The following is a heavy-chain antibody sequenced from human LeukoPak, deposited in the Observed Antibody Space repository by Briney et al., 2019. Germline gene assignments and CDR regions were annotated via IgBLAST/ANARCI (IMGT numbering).Heavy chain of an antibody. V-gene: IGHV3-30-3*01. Sequence: GGSLRLSCAASGFTFSNYAIHWVRQAPGKGLEWVAVISYDGSNKYYADSVKGRFTISRDNSKNTLYLQMNSLRAEDTAVYYCARESMTMVYFDYWGQGTLVTVSS. CDR3: ARESMTMVYFDY. CDR1: GFTFSNYA. CDR2: ISYDGSNK. D-gene: IGHD3-10*01. J-gene: IGHJ4*02.